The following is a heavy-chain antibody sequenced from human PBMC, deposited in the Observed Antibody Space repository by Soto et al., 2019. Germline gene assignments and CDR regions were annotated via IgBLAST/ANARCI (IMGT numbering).Heavy chain of an antibody. CDR1: SGPFSGYY. J-gene: IGHJ4*02. Sequence: KTSETLSLTCSIYSGPFSGYYWSWIRQPPGKGLEWIGEISQSGNTNYSPSLKSRVSISIDTSKKQFSLNLASVSAADTAVYYCARAPKVSGSSQTRPDFWGQGTLVTVSS. CDR2: ISQSGNT. V-gene: IGHV4-34*01. CDR3: ARAPKVSGSSQTRPDF. D-gene: IGHD6-6*01.